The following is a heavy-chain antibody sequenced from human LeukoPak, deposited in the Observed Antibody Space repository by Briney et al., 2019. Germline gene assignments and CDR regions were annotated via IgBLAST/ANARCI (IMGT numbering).Heavy chain of an antibody. CDR3: ARDPARTSAFDY. V-gene: IGHV3-11*04. CDR1: GFTFSDYY. D-gene: IGHD6-6*01. Sequence: PGXXLRLSCAASGFTFSDYYMSWIRQAPGKGLEWVSYISSSGSTIYYADSVKGRFTISRDNAKNSLYLQMNSLRAEDTAVYYCARDPARTSAFDYWGQGTLVTVSS. CDR2: ISSSGSTI. J-gene: IGHJ4*02.